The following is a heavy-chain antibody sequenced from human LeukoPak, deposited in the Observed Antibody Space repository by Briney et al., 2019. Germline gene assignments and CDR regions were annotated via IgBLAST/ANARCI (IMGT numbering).Heavy chain of an antibody. Sequence: PGGSLRLSCAASGFTFSGSALHWVRQASGKGLEWVGRIRSTANGYATAYAASGKGRFTISRDDSNNPAYLQMASLKTEDTAVYYCTGNYYGSGSYADFDYWGQGTLVTVSS. J-gene: IGHJ4*02. V-gene: IGHV3-73*01. CDR1: GFTFSGSA. CDR2: IRSTANGYAT. D-gene: IGHD3-10*01. CDR3: TGNYYGSGSYADFDY.